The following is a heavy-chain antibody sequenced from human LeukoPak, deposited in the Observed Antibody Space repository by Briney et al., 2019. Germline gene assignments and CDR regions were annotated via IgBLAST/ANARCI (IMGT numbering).Heavy chain of an antibody. CDR2: INQDATEK. J-gene: IGHJ4*02. CDR1: GFPFNDYP. CDR3: ARGGVVLFDY. D-gene: IGHD2-15*01. V-gene: IGHV3-7*01. Sequence: GGSLRLSCTVSGFPFNDYPMTWPRQAPRKGLEWVATINQDATEKYFLESVRSRFTLSRDNAKNSVVLEMFSLRDEDTALYYCARGGVVLFDYWGRGTQVTVSS.